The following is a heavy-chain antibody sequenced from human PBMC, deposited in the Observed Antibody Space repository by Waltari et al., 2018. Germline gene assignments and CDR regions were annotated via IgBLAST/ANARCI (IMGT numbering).Heavy chain of an antibody. CDR2: FIPVFNAT. Sequence: QVQLVQSGAEVKKPGSSVKVSCEASGGTFRRFAFTWVRQAPGQGLEWLGDFIPVFNATDYAQNFQGRLTFTADDSSSTAYMEVTSLKSDDTAIYYCASPGRSRVTFYALDVWGQGTTVTVSS. V-gene: IGHV1-69*01. CDR1: GGTFRRFA. D-gene: IGHD2-21*02. CDR3: ASPGRSRVTFYALDV. J-gene: IGHJ6*02.